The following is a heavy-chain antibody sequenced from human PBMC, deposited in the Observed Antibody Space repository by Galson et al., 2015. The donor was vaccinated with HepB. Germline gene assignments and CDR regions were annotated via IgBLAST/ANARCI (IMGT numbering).Heavy chain of an antibody. D-gene: IGHD5-18*01. V-gene: IGHV3-23*01. Sequence: SLRLSCAASGFTFSSYAMSWVRQAAGKGLEWVSSIGDGGTDTHYADSAKGRFTISRDNSKNTLYLHVNSLTAEDTDVYYCAKTLAPYTGFDYWGQGTLVTVSS. CDR2: IGDGGTDT. CDR1: GFTFSSYA. CDR3: AKTLAPYTGFDY. J-gene: IGHJ4*02.